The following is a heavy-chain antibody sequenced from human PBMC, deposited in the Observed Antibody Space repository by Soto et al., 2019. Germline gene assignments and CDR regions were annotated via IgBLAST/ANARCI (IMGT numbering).Heavy chain of an antibody. CDR1: GGTFSSYA. J-gene: IGHJ6*02. Sequence: SVKVSCKASGGTFSSYAISWVRQAPGQGLEWMGGIIPIFGTANYAQKFQGRVTITADESTSTAYMELSSPRSEDTAVYYCARAPHDYSFGYYYYGMAVWGQGTTVTVSS. CDR3: ARAPHDYSFGYYYYGMAV. V-gene: IGHV1-69*13. CDR2: IIPIFGTA. D-gene: IGHD4-4*01.